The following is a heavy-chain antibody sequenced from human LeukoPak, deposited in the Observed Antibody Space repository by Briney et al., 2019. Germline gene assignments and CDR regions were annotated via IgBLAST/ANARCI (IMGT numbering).Heavy chain of an antibody. V-gene: IGHV1-46*01. CDR1: GYTFTRYY. D-gene: IGHD1-26*01. Sequence: GASVKVSCKSSGYTFTRYYIHWVRQAPGQGLEWMAIINPSGGSTNYAQNFQGRVPLTRDTSTNTVYMELSSLKSEDTAVYYCAREWVADAFDIWGQGTMVTVSS. CDR3: AREWVADAFDI. J-gene: IGHJ3*02. CDR2: INPSGGST.